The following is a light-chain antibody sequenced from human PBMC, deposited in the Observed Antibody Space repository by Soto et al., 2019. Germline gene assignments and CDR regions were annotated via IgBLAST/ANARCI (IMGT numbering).Light chain of an antibody. J-gene: IGLJ2*01. CDR3: GTLDSSQSAVV. V-gene: IGLV1-51*01. CDR2: GNN. Sequence: QSVLTQPPSVSAAPGQKVTSSCCGSSSNIGNNYVSGYQQLPGTAPKLLIYGNNNRPPGIPDRFSGSKCGKSATLGITGLQTWDEAGYYHGTLDSSQSAVVFGRGTKLTLL. CDR1: SSNIGNNY.